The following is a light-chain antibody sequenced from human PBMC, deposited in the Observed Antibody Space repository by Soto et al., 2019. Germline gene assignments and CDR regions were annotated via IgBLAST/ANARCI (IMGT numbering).Light chain of an antibody. V-gene: IGKV3-20*01. CDR3: QKYGSSPIT. CDR1: QSVSSSY. CDR2: GAS. Sequence: EIVLTQSPGTLSLPPGERATLSCRASQSVSSSYLAWYQQKSGQAPRLLIYGASSRATGIPDRFSGSGSGTDFPLTISTLETEEYTYDNCQKYGSSPITFGQGTRLEIK. J-gene: IGKJ5*01.